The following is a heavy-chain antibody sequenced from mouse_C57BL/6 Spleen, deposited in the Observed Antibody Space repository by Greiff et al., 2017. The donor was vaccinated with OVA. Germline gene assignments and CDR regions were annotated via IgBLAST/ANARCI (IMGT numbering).Heavy chain of an antibody. CDR1: GYTFTDYE. D-gene: IGHD1-1*01. CDR3: ARSGYLRSCAMDY. J-gene: IGHJ4*01. Sequence: QVQLKESGAELVRPGASVTLSCKASGYTFTDYEMHWVKQTPVHGLEWIGAIDPETGGTAYNQKFKGKAILTADKSSSTAYMELRSLTSEDSAVYYCARSGYLRSCAMDYWGQGTSVTVSS. V-gene: IGHV1-15*01. CDR2: IDPETGGT.